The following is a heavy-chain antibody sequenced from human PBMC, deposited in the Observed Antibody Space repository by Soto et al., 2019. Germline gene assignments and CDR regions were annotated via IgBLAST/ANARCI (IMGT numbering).Heavy chain of an antibody. CDR1: GYTFTGSY. J-gene: IGHJ6*02. D-gene: IGHD2-2*01. Sequence: ASGKVCCNASGYTFTGSYIDWVREAPGQGLEWMGWINPQTGGTSYAQKFQGRVTLSRDTSINTAYLELSRLTFDDAAVYFCARERYQVLSDRMDVWGHVTTFPVS. V-gene: IGHV1-2*02. CDR2: INPQTGGT. CDR3: ARERYQVLSDRMDV.